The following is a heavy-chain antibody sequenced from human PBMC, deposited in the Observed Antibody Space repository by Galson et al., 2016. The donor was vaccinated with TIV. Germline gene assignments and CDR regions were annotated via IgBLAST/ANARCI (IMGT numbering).Heavy chain of an antibody. D-gene: IGHD2-21*02. J-gene: IGHJ5*02. CDR3: ARADGDAYSQWFHP. Sequence: LTCAVSGGSIHSSAFSWTWIRQPPGKGLEWIGYIYHSGYTYYNPSLQSRFTISVDRSKNHFSLKLTSVTAADTAVYYCARADGDAYSQWFHPWGQGILVTVPS. V-gene: IGHV4-30-2*01. CDR1: GGSIHSSAFS. CDR2: IYHSGYT.